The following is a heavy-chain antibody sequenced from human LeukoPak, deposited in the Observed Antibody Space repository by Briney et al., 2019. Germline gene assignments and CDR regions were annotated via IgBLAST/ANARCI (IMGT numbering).Heavy chain of an antibody. V-gene: IGHV4-59*01. CDR2: IYYSGST. Sequence: SETLSLTCTVSGGSISSYYWSWIRPPPGKRLEWSGYIYYSGSTNYNPSLKSRVTISVDTSKNQFSLKLSSVTAADTAVYYCARVHSGSYYADYYYYMDVWGKGTTVTVSS. CDR1: GGSISSYY. J-gene: IGHJ6*03. D-gene: IGHD1-26*01. CDR3: ARVHSGSYYADYYYYMDV.